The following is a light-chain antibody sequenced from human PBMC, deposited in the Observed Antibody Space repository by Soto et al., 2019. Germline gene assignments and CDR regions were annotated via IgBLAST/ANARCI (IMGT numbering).Light chain of an antibody. CDR3: QQYNNYSRT. V-gene: IGKV1-5*03. CDR1: QSITTR. CDR2: KAS. J-gene: IGKJ1*01. Sequence: DIQMTQSPSTLSAFVGDRVTITCRASQSITTRLAWYQRKPGKAPKLLIYKASNLESGVPSRFSGSGSGTEFTLTINSLQPDDFATYYCQQYNNYSRTFGQGTKVDI.